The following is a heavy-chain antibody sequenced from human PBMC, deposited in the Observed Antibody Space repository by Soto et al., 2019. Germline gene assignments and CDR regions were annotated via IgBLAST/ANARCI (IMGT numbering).Heavy chain of an antibody. J-gene: IGHJ3*02. D-gene: IGHD5-18*01. V-gene: IGHV4-59*13. CDR1: TDSFNDYY. CDR2: IYHTGNT. CDR3: ARDVGIHDAFDI. Sequence: QVRLHESGPGLVKPSETLSLTCTVSTDSFNDYYWSWIRQPPGKGLEWIGSIYHTGNTNYNPSLERRVSIPVDTSKIQFSLSLSSVPAADTAVYYCARDVGIHDAFDIWGQGTLVTVSS.